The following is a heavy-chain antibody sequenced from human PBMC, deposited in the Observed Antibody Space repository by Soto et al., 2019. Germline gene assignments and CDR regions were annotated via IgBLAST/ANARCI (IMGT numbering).Heavy chain of an antibody. CDR1: GFTFRNYW. V-gene: IGHV3-7*05. J-gene: IGHJ4*02. D-gene: IGHD6-19*01. CDR2: IKQDGSES. Sequence: EVQLVESGGGLVQPGGSRRLSCAASGFTFRNYWIPWVRKPPGKGLEGVANIKQDGSESYYVDSVKGRFTISRDNAKNSLYLQMNSLRAEDTAVYYCAREGSGWYVDYWGQGTLVTVSS. CDR3: AREGSGWYVDY.